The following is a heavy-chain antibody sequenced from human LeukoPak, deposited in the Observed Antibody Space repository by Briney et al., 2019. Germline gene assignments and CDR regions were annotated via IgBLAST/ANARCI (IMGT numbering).Heavy chain of an antibody. CDR1: GFTFSSYA. J-gene: IGHJ3*02. CDR2: ISGSGGST. D-gene: IGHD2-21*02. CDR3: AKDGTYCGGDCYSGAFDI. Sequence: PGGSLRLSCAASGFTFSSYAMSWVRQAPGKGLECVSAISGSGGSTYYADSVKGRFTISRDNSKNTLYLQMNSLRAEDTAVYYCAKDGTYCGGDCYSGAFDIWGQGTMVTVSS. V-gene: IGHV3-23*01.